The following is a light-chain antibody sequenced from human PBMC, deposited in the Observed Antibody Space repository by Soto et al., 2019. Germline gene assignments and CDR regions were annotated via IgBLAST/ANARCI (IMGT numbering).Light chain of an antibody. CDR1: QSISSY. V-gene: IGKV3-11*01. J-gene: IGKJ2*01. Sequence: PGERATLSCRASQSISSYLAWYQQKPGQAPRLLIYDASNRATGIPARFSGSGSGTDFTLTISSLEPEDFAVYYCQQRSNWPPYTFGQGTKLEIK. CDR3: QQRSNWPPYT. CDR2: DAS.